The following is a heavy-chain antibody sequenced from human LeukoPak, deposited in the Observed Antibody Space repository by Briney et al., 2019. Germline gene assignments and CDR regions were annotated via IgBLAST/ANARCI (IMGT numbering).Heavy chain of an antibody. CDR1: GGSISSRSYY. V-gene: IGHV4-39*07. CDR2: IYYSGST. CDR3: ARLTSSWYQDWYFDL. D-gene: IGHD6-13*01. J-gene: IGHJ2*01. Sequence: SETLSLTCTVSGGSISSRSYYWGWIRQPPGKGLEWIGSIYYSGSTYNPSLKSRVTISVDTSKNQFSLKLSSVTAADTAVYYCARLTSSWYQDWYFDLWGRGTLVTVSS.